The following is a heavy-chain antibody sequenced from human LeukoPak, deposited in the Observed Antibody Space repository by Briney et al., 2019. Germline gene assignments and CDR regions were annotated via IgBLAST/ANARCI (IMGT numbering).Heavy chain of an antibody. D-gene: IGHD3-10*01. J-gene: IGHJ3*02. CDR2: IYRGGST. CDR3: ARGSYGSGNYYIGDAFDM. Sequence: PGGSLRLSCAASGFTVSDYYMSWVRQAPGKGLEWVSTIYRGGSTYYADSVKGRFTISRDNSKNTVYLQMNSPRDEDTAVYYCARGSYGSGNYYIGDAFDMWGQGTMDTVSS. CDR1: GFTVSDYY. V-gene: IGHV3-53*01.